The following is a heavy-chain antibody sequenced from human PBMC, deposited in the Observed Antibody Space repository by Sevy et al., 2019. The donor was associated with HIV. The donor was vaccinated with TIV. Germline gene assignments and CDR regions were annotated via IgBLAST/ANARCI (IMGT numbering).Heavy chain of an antibody. J-gene: IGHJ4*02. Sequence: GGSLRLSCVASGFNFNIYSMSWVRQAPGKRLVWVSTLSFGCGRINHADSVQGRFTMSRDDSKKTVYLEMNSLRPEDTAVYYCAREGCTKPHDYWGQGTLVTVSS. CDR3: AREGCTKPHDY. CDR2: LSFGCGRI. D-gene: IGHD2-8*01. CDR1: GFNFNIYS. V-gene: IGHV3-23*01.